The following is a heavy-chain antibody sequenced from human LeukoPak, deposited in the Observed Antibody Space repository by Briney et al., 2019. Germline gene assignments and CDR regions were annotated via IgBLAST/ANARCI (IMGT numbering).Heavy chain of an antibody. CDR3: AIKLSSGGF. D-gene: IGHD1-26*01. CDR1: GYTFPSYD. J-gene: IGHJ4*02. Sequence: ASVKVSCKAPGYTFPSYDINWVRQATGQGLEWMGWVNPNSANTAYAQKFQGRVTMTRNTSISTAYMELSSLRSEDTAVYYCAIKLSSGGFWGQGTLVTVSS. V-gene: IGHV1-8*01. CDR2: VNPNSANT.